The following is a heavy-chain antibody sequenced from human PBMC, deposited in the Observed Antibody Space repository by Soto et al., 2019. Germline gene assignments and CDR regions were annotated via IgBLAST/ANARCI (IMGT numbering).Heavy chain of an antibody. Sequence: QVQLQESGPGLVKPSETLSLTCAVSGDSISSPNWWSWYRQSPGKGLELIGEMFASGSSNYNPSLDGRVTISLDTSKNHFSLKLTSLTAEDTAIYYCAREGFDHRPDYWGQGIPVSVSS. J-gene: IGHJ4*02. V-gene: IGHV4-4*02. CDR2: MFASGSS. CDR3: AREGFDHRPDY. CDR1: GDSISSPNW.